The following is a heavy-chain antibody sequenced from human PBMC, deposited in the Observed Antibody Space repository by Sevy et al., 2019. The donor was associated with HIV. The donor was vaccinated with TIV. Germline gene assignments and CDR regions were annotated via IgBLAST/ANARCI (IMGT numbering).Heavy chain of an antibody. J-gene: IGHJ6*02. CDR3: ARLTTMPTSDDYGMDV. CDR2: INPNNGGT. V-gene: IGHV1-2*02. CDR1: RYTFTDYY. Sequence: ATVKVSCKAARYTFTDYYVHWVRQGPGQGLEWMGWINPNNGGTKYAQRFQGRVTMTRDQSINTAYMELGSLTSDDTAVYYCARLTTMPTSDDYGMDVWGQGTTVTVSS. D-gene: IGHD4-17*01.